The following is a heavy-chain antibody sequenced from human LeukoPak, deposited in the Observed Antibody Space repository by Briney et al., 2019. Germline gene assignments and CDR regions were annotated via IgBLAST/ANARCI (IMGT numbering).Heavy chain of an antibody. Sequence: GGSLRLSCAASGFTFSSYAMHWVRQAPGKGLEWVAVISYDGSNKYYADSVKGRFTISRDNSKNTLYLQMNSMRAEDTAVYYCARYDFWSGYNYAVDYWGQGTLVTVSS. V-gene: IGHV3-30-3*01. J-gene: IGHJ4*02. CDR3: ARYDFWSGYNYAVDY. D-gene: IGHD3-3*01. CDR2: ISYDGSNK. CDR1: GFTFSSYA.